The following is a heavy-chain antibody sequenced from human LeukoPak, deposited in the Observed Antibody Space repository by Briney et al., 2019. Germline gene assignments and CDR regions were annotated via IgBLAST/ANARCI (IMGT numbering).Heavy chain of an antibody. V-gene: IGHV4-39*01. Sequence: PSETLSLTCTVSGGSISSSSYYWGWIRQPPGKGLEWIGSIYYSGSTYYNPSRKSRFTISVDTSKNQFSLKLSSATAADTAVYYCATGPLVRGTYYYYYMDVWGKGTTVTVSS. J-gene: IGHJ6*03. CDR1: GGSISSSSYY. CDR2: IYYSGST. CDR3: ATGPLVRGTYYYYYMDV. D-gene: IGHD1-1*01.